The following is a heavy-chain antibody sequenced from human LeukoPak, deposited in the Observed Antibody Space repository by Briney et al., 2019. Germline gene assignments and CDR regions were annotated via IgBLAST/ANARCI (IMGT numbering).Heavy chain of an antibody. CDR1: GGSISSSSYY. Sequence: SETLSLTCTVSGGSISSSSYYWGWIRQPPGKGLEWIGSIYYSGSTYYNPSLKSRVTISVDTSKNQFSLKLSSVTAADTAVYYCVVQAPYYPSWFDPWGQGTLVTVSS. D-gene: IGHD3-10*01. CDR3: VVQAPYYPSWFDP. V-gene: IGHV4-39*01. CDR2: IYYSGST. J-gene: IGHJ5*02.